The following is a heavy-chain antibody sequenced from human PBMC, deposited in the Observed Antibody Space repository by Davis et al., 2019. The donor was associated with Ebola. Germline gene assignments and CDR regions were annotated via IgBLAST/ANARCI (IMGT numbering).Heavy chain of an antibody. V-gene: IGHV3-30*09. CDR3: ARGRFLEFLSTHDQKNWFDP. CDR1: GFNVSSNY. CDR2: ISDDGTKK. D-gene: IGHD3-3*01. Sequence: GESLKISCTASGFNVSSNYMSWIRQAPGKGLEWVAVISDDGTKKYYADSVKGRFAVSRDNSKNTLFLQMNSLRVDDTAVYYCARGRFLEFLSTHDQKNWFDPWGQGTLVTVSS. J-gene: IGHJ5*02.